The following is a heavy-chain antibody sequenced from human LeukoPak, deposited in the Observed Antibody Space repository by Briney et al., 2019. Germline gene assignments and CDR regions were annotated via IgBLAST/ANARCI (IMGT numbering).Heavy chain of an antibody. Sequence: SVKVSCKASGGTFSSYAISWVRQAPGQGLEWMGGIIPIFGTANYAQKFQGRVAITTDESTSTAYMELSSLRSEDTAVYYCAVGWIQLWLGFDPWGQGTLVTVSS. D-gene: IGHD5-18*01. V-gene: IGHV1-69*05. CDR1: GGTFSSYA. CDR3: AVGWIQLWLGFDP. J-gene: IGHJ5*02. CDR2: IIPIFGTA.